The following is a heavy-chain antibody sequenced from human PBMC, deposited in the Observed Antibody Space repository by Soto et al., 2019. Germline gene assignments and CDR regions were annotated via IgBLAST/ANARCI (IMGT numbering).Heavy chain of an antibody. D-gene: IGHD1-26*01. CDR2: INHSGGT. CDR1: GGSFSGYY. V-gene: IGHV4-34*01. CDR3: ARLRWEQPWVFDY. Sequence: SETLSLTCAVYGGSFSGYYWSWIRQPPGKGLEWIGEINHSGGTNYNPSLKSRVTISVDTSKNQFSLKLSSVTAADTAVFYCARLRWEQPWVFDYWGQGTLVTVSS. J-gene: IGHJ4*02.